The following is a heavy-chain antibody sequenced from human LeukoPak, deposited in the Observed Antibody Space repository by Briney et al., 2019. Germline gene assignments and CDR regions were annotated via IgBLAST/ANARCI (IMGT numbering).Heavy chain of an antibody. D-gene: IGHD3-3*01. CDR3: AREAYYDFWSGYYTQLYYFDY. Sequence: ASVKVSCKASGYTFTSYGISWVRQAPGQGLEWMGWISAYNGNTNYAQKLQGRVTMTTDTSTSTAYMELRSLRSDDTAVYYCAREAYYDFWSGYYTQLYYFDYWGQGTLVTVSS. CDR2: ISAYNGNT. V-gene: IGHV1-18*01. CDR1: GYTFTSYG. J-gene: IGHJ4*02.